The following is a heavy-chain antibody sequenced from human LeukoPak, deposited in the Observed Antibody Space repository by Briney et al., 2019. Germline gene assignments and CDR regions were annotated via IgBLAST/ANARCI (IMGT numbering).Heavy chain of an antibody. CDR1: GFTFSNAW. D-gene: IGHD1-26*01. CDR2: IKSKTDGGTT. V-gene: IGHV3-15*01. J-gene: IGHJ4*02. CDR3: TTDLGSGSYYGVDY. Sequence: GGSLRLSCAASGFTFSNAWMSWVRQAPGKGLEWVGRIKSKTDGGTTDYAAPVKGRFTISRDDSKNTLYLQMNSLKTEDTAVYYCTTDLGSGSYYGVDYWGQGTLVTASS.